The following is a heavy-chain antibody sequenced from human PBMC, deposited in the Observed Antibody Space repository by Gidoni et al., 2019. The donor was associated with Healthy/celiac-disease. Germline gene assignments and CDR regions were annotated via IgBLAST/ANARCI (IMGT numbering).Heavy chain of an antibody. Sequence: QVQLVQSGAEVKKPGASVTVSCKASGYTFTGYYMPWWRQAPGQGLEWMGRINPNSGGTNYAQKFQGRVTMTRDTSISTAYMELSRLRSDDTAVYYCALGGVVQGVIITKQSNDAFDIWGQGTMVTVSS. CDR3: ALGGVVQGVIITKQSNDAFDI. CDR1: GYTFTGYY. J-gene: IGHJ3*02. V-gene: IGHV1-2*06. D-gene: IGHD3-10*01. CDR2: INPNSGGT.